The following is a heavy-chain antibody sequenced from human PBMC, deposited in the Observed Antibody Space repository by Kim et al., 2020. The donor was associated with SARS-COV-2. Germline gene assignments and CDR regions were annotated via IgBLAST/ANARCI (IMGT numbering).Heavy chain of an antibody. V-gene: IGHV1-69*13. CDR1: GGTFSSYA. CDR2: IIPIFGTA. CDR3: ARDGVGYCSSTSCWWSY. Sequence: SVKVSCKASGGTFSSYAISWVRQAPGQGLEWMGGIIPIFGTANYAQKFQGRVTITADESTSTAYMELSSLRSEDTAVYYCARDGVGYCSSTSCWWSYWGQGTLVTVSS. D-gene: IGHD2-2*01. J-gene: IGHJ4*02.